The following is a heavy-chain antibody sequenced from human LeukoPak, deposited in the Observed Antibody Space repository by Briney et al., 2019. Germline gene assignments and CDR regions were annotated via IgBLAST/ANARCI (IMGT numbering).Heavy chain of an antibody. CDR3: ARTRYYYNSRSYGAPYYFDY. Sequence: TSETLSLTCTVSGGSISSSTYYWGWIRQPPGKGLEWIGTIYYSGSTYYNPSLKSRVTISVDTSKNQFSLKLSSVTAADTAVYYCARTRYYYNSRSYGAPYYFDYWGQGTLVTVSS. J-gene: IGHJ4*02. V-gene: IGHV4-39*01. D-gene: IGHD3-10*01. CDR1: GGSISSSTYY. CDR2: IYYSGST.